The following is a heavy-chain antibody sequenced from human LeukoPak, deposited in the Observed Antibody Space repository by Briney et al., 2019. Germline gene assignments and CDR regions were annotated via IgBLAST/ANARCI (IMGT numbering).Heavy chain of an antibody. V-gene: IGHV3-7*03. Sequence: PGGSLRLSCIASGFIFGNYFMSWVRQAPGKGLEWVTNINQDGSAKYYLDSVKGRFTISRDNARNSLYLQINSLRAEDTAVYYCVRDFGRYWGQGTLVTVSS. D-gene: IGHD3-3*01. CDR1: GFIFGNYF. J-gene: IGHJ1*01. CDR2: INQDGSAK. CDR3: VRDFGRY.